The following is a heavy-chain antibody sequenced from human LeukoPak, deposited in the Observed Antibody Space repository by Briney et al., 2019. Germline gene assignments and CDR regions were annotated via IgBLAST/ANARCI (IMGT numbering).Heavy chain of an antibody. CDR2: INRRRSYI. CDR1: GFTFSIYS. V-gene: IGHV3-21*01. Sequence: PGGSLRLSCAASGFTFSIYSMDWVRQAPGKGLEWFSSINRRRSYIYYADSVKGRFTISRDNAKNSLYLQMNSLRAEDTAAYYCARDGTVVVPADIDPQRYYYYYGMDVWGQGTTVTVSS. D-gene: IGHD2-2*01. J-gene: IGHJ6*02. CDR3: ARDGTVVVPADIDPQRYYYYYGMDV.